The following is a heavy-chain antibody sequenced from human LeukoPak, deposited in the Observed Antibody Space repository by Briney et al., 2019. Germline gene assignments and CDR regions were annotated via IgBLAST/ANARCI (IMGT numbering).Heavy chain of an antibody. CDR3: AQRRGYYNSSGYSAFDI. CDR1: GFSLSTSGVG. D-gene: IGHD3-22*01. J-gene: IGHJ3*02. V-gene: IGHV2-5*02. CDR2: IYWDDDK. Sequence: SGLTLVKPTQTLTLTCTFSGFSLSTSGVGVGWIRQPPGKALECLALIYWDDDKRYSSSLNSRLTVTRATSKNQVVLTMTNMDPVDTATYYCAQRRGYYNSSGYSAFDIWGQGTMVTVSS.